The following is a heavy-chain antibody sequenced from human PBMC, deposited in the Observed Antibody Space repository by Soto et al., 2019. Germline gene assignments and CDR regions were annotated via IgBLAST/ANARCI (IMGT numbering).Heavy chain of an antibody. D-gene: IGHD3-9*01. J-gene: IGHJ3*02. CDR2: IYYSGST. V-gene: IGHV4-30-4*08. Sequence: KPSETLSLTCTVSGGSISSGDYYWSWIRQPPGKGLEWIGYIYYSGSTYYNPSLKSRVTISVDTSKNQFSLKLSSVTAAETAVYYCPSQRYFDWLLPPGAFDIWGQGTMVTVSS. CDR3: PSQRYFDWLLPPGAFDI. CDR1: GGSISSGDYY.